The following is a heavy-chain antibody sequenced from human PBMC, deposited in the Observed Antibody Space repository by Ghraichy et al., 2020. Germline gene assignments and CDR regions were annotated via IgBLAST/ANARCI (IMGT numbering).Heavy chain of an antibody. V-gene: IGHV3-49*04. Sequence: GGSLRLSCAASGFTFSSYAMSWVRQAPGKGLEWVSFIGSNAYGGTTEYVASVKGRFTISRDDSKTIVYLQMNSLKTEDTAVYYCTRVTVRIAAMNYHYYVMDVWGRGAAVAVSS. D-gene: IGHD2-2*01. J-gene: IGHJ6*02. CDR1: GFTFSSYA. CDR3: TRVTVRIAAMNYHYYVMDV. CDR2: IGSNAYGGTT.